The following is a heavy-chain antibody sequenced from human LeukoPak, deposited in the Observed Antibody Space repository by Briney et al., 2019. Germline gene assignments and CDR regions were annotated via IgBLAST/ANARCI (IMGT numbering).Heavy chain of an antibody. CDR1: GGSISSSSYY. V-gene: IGHV4-39*07. J-gene: IGHJ6*04. CDR2: IYYGGST. Sequence: PSQTLSLTCTVSGGSISSSSYYWGWIRQPPGKGLEWIGSIYYGGSTYYNPSLKSRVTISVDTSKNQFSLKLSSVTAADTAVYYCARGLTVDVWGKGTTVTVSS. CDR3: ARGLTVDV.